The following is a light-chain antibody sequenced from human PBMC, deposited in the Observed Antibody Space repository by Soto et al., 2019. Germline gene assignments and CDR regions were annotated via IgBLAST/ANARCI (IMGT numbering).Light chain of an antibody. CDR1: SSDVGGYNY. CDR3: SSNAGSNDYVV. CDR2: EVS. V-gene: IGLV2-8*01. J-gene: IGLJ2*01. Sequence: QPVLTQPPSASGSPGQSVTISCTGTSSDVGGYNYVSWYQQHPDKAPKLMIYEVSRRPSGVPDRFSGSKSGNTASLTVSGLQAEDEADYYCSSNAGSNDYVVFGGGTQLTVL.